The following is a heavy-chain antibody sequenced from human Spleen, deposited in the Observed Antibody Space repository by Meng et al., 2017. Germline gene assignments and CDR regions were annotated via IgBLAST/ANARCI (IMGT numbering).Heavy chain of an antibody. Sequence: GESLKISCAASGFTVSSNYMSWVRQAPGKGLEWVSVIYSGGSTYYADSVKGRFTISRDNSKNTLYLQMNSLRAEDTAIYYCAKGLGYGGTLAFDHWGQEILVTVSS. CDR2: IYSGGST. CDR1: GFTVSSNY. J-gene: IGHJ4*02. D-gene: IGHD4-23*01. V-gene: IGHV3-53*01. CDR3: AKGLGYGGTLAFDH.